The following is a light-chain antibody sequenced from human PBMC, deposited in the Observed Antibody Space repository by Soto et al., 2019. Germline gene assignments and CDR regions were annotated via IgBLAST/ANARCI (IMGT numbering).Light chain of an antibody. Sequence: DIQVTQYPSTLSASVGDRVTITCRASQSISSWLAWYQQKPGKAPKLLIYKASSLESGVPSRFSGSGSGTEFTLTISSLQPDDFATYYCQQYNSYWTFGQGTMVDIK. CDR3: QQYNSYWT. CDR2: KAS. CDR1: QSISSW. V-gene: IGKV1-5*03. J-gene: IGKJ1*01.